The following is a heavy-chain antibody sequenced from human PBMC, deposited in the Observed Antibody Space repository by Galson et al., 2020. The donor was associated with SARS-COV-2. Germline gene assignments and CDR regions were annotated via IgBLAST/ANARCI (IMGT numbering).Heavy chain of an antibody. V-gene: IGHV3-7*01. J-gene: IGHJ4*02. CDR2: IKQDGGEK. CDR1: EFTFSSFW. D-gene: IGHD1-26*01. Sequence: SCAASEFTFSSFWMSWVRQAPGKGLEWVANIKQDGGEKYYVDSVKGRFTISRDNAKNSLYLQMNSLRVEDTAVYYCARDRGYTGSPPSYWGQGTLVTVSS. CDR3: ARDRGYTGSPPSY.